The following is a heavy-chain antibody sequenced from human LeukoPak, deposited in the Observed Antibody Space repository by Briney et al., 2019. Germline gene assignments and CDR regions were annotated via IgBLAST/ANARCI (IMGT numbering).Heavy chain of an antibody. V-gene: IGHV1-2*06. CDR1: GYTFTGYY. D-gene: IGHD1-26*01. J-gene: IGHJ4*02. Sequence: ASVKVSCKASGYTFTGYYMHWVRQAPGQGLEWMGRINPNSGGTNYAQKFQGRVTMTRDTSISTAYMELSRLRSDDTAVYYCAREAAEWELLGGLDYWGQETLVTVSS. CDR3: AREAAEWELLGGLDY. CDR2: INPNSGGT.